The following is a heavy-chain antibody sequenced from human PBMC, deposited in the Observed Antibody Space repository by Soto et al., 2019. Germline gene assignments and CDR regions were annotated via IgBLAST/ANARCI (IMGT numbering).Heavy chain of an antibody. J-gene: IGHJ6*02. CDR3: ALVYATVAVDTPRLDYYYYGMDV. CDR1: GGTFSSYA. Sequence: SVKVSCKASGGTFSSYAISWVRQPPGQGLEWMGGTIPIFGTANYAQKFQGRVTITADESTSTAYMELSTLRSENTAVYYCALVYATVAVDTPRLDYYYYGMDVWGQGTTVTVSS. CDR2: TIPIFGTA. V-gene: IGHV1-69*13. D-gene: IGHD2-8*01.